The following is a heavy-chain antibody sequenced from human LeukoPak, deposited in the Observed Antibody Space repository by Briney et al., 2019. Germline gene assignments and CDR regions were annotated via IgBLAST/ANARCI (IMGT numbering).Heavy chain of an antibody. V-gene: IGHV4-38-2*02. Sequence: SETLSLTCTVSGYSISSGYYWGWIRQPPGKGLEWIGSIYHSGSTYYNPSLKSRVTISVDTSKNQFSLKLSSVTAADTAVYYCARDGGYAPDFDYWGQGTLVTVSS. J-gene: IGHJ4*02. CDR1: GYSISSGYY. D-gene: IGHD5-12*01. CDR3: ARDGGYAPDFDY. CDR2: IYHSGST.